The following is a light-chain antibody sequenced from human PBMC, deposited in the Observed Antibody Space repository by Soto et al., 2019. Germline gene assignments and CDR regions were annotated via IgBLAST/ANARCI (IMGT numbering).Light chain of an antibody. V-gene: IGLV4-69*01. CDR1: SGHSSYA. J-gene: IGLJ2*01. CDR2: LNSDGSH. Sequence: QPVLTQSPSASASLGASVKLTCTLSSGHSSYAIAWHQQQPEKGPRYLMKLNSDGSHSKGDGIPDRFSGSSSGAERYLTISSLQSEDEADYYCQTGGTGTVFGGGTKVTVL. CDR3: QTGGTGTV.